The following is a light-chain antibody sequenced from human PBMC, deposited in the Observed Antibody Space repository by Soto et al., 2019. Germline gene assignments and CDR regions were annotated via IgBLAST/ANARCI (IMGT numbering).Light chain of an antibody. Sequence: QSALTQPASVSGSPGQSITISCTGTSSDVGSYNRVSWYQQHPGNAPKLMIYEVTKRPSGVSNRFSGSKSGNTASLTISGLQAGDEAEYYCCSYASTSGYWVFGGGTKLTVL. V-gene: IGLV2-23*02. CDR2: EVT. J-gene: IGLJ3*02. CDR1: SSDVGSYNR. CDR3: CSYASTSGYWV.